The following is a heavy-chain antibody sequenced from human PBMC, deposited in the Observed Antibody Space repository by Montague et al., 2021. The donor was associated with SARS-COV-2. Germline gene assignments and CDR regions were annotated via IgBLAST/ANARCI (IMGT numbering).Heavy chain of an antibody. CDR3: ALAVAGRGGYDY. J-gene: IGHJ4*02. V-gene: IGHV6-1*01. D-gene: IGHD6-19*01. Sequence: FEKNYEYAVSLKSRITINPDTSKNQFSLQVKSMTPEDTAVYYCALAVAGRGGYDYWGQGTLVTVSS. CDR2: FEKNY.